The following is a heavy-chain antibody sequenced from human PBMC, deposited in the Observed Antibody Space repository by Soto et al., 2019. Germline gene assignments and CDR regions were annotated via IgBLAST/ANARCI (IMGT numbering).Heavy chain of an antibody. CDR3: ARPGGIAAAGTD. J-gene: IGHJ4*02. V-gene: IGHV4-39*01. D-gene: IGHD6-13*01. CDR2: IYYSGST. Sequence: SETLSLICTVSGGSISSSSYYWGRISQPPGKGLEWIGSIYYSGSTYYNPSLKSRVTISVDTSRNQFSLKLSSVTAADTAVYYCARPGGIAAAGTDWGQGTLVTVSS. CDR1: GGSISSSSYY.